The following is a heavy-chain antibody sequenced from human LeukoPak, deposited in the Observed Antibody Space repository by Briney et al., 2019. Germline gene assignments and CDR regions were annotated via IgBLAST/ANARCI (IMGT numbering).Heavy chain of an antibody. CDR2: ISYDGSNK. J-gene: IGHJ6*03. CDR1: GFTFSSYG. V-gene: IGHV3-30*18. Sequence: PGGSLRLSCAASGFTFSSYGMHWVRQAPGKGLEWVAVISYDGSNKYYADSVKGRFTIPRDNSKNTLYLQMNSLRAEDTAVYYCAKGRYYMDVWGKGTTVTVSS. CDR3: AKGRYYMDV.